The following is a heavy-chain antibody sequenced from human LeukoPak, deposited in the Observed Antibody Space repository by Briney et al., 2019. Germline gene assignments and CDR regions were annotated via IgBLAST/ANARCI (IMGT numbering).Heavy chain of an antibody. D-gene: IGHD2-15*01. Sequence: SETLSLTCTVPGASINSHYWSWIRQPAGKGLEWIGRNYISGSTNYNSSLQSRVTMSVDTSKIQFSLKLPSVTAADTAVYYCARALNPLPGTYYFDYWGQGTLVTVSS. V-gene: IGHV4-4*07. J-gene: IGHJ4*02. CDR3: ARALNPLPGTYYFDY. CDR2: NYISGST. CDR1: GASINSHY.